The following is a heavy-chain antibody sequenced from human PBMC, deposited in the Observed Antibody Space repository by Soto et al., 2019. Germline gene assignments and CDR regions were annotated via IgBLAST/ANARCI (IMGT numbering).Heavy chain of an antibody. D-gene: IGHD2-2*01. Sequence: SETLSLTCTVSGGSISSYYCSWIRQPPGKGLEWIGYIYYSGSTNYNPSLKSRVTISVDTSKNQFSLKLSSVTAADTAVYYCASLGYCSSTSCSPSREYYYYYMDVWGKGTTVTVSS. CDR2: IYYSGST. J-gene: IGHJ6*03. CDR1: GGSISSYY. CDR3: ASLGYCSSTSCSPSREYYYYYMDV. V-gene: IGHV4-59*08.